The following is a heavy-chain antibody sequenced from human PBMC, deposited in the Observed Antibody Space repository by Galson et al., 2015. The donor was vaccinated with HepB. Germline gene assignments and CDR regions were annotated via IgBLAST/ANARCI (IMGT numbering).Heavy chain of an antibody. V-gene: IGHV3-23*01. CDR1: GFTFSSYA. D-gene: IGHD4-17*01. CDR2: ISGSGGST. J-gene: IGHJ4*02. CDR3: ANHPRRGDYGVYVPLFDY. Sequence: SLRLSCAASGFTFSSYAMSWVRQAPGKGLEWVSAISGSGGSTYYADSVKGRFTISRDNSKNTLYLQMNSLRAEDTAVYYCANHPRRGDYGVYVPLFDYWGQGTLVTVSS.